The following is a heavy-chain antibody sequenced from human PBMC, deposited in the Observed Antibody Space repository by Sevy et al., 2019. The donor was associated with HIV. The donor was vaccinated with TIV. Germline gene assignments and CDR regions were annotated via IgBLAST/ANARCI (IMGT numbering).Heavy chain of an antibody. J-gene: IGHJ4*02. V-gene: IGHV4-4*07. CDR2: IYTSGST. D-gene: IGHD6-13*01. CDR1: GGSISSYY. Sequence: SETLSLTCTVSGGSISSYYWSWIRQPAGKGLEWIGRIYTSGSTNYNPSLKSRVTMSVDTSKNQFSLKLSSVTAADTAVYYCARVGSSGSSWYNGFDYWGQGTLVTVSS. CDR3: ARVGSSGSSWYNGFDY.